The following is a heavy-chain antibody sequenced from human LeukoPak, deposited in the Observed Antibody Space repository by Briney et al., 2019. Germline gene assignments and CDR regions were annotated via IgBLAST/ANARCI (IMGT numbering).Heavy chain of an antibody. D-gene: IGHD3-16*02. V-gene: IGHV4-39*01. J-gene: IGHJ4*02. CDR2: IYYSGST. CDR3: ARLPRVSGSYHFDY. CDR1: GGSISSSSYY. Sequence: PSETLSLTCTVSGGSISSSSYYWGWIRQPPGKGLEWIGTIYYSGSTHYNPSLKSRVTISVDTSKNQFSLKLTSVTAADTAVYYCARLPRVSGSYHFDYWGQGTLVTVSS.